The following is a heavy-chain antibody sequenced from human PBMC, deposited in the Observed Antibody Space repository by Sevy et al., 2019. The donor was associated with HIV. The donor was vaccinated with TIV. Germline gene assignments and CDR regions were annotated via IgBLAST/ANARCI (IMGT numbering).Heavy chain of an antibody. CDR3: ARDSVLSPRVFDS. CDR1: GGSMSSYF. J-gene: IGHJ4*02. CDR2: IYYTGTT. D-gene: IGHD3-10*01. V-gene: IGHV4-59*01. Sequence: SETLSLTCTVSGGSMSSYFWSWIRQPPGKGLEWIGYIYYTGTTNYNPSLKSRLTMSLDTSKNRFSLKPTAVTAADTAGYYCARDSVLSPRVFDSWGQGTLVTVSS.